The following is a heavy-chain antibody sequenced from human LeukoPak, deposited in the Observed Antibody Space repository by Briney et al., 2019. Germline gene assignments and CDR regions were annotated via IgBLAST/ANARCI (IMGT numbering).Heavy chain of an antibody. J-gene: IGHJ4*02. CDR3: AKDRRYGSGSYWYFDY. CDR1: GFTFGRYA. D-gene: IGHD3-10*01. CDR2: IAYDGSNK. Sequence: GGSLRLSCTASGFTFGRYAMHWLRQAPGKGLEWVAVIAYDGSNKYSADSLKGQGRFTISRDNSKNTLYLQMNSLRAEDTAVYYCAKDRRYGSGSYWYFDYWGQGTLVTVSS. V-gene: IGHV3-30*04.